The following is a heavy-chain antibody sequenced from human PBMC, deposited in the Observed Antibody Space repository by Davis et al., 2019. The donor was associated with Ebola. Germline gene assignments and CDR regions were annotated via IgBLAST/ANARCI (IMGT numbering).Heavy chain of an antibody. CDR3: AKSPAYCGGDCFWPGNWFDP. D-gene: IGHD2-21*01. CDR1: GFTFSSYA. CDR2: ISGSGGST. V-gene: IGHV3-23*01. Sequence: GESLKISCAASGFTFSSYAMSWVRQAPGKVLEWVSAISGSGGSTYYADSVKGRFTISRDNSKNTLYLQMNSLRAEDTAVYYCAKSPAYCGGDCFWPGNWFDPWGQGTLVTVSS. J-gene: IGHJ5*02.